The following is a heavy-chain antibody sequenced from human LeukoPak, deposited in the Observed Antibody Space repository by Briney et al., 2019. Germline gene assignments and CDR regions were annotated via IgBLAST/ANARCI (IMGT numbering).Heavy chain of an antibody. Sequence: SVKVSCKASVFTFTSSAGQWVRQARGQRLEWIGWIVVGSGNTNYAQKFQERVTITRDMSTSTAYIELSSLRSEDTAVYYCAADTSPHPESAFDNWGQGTMVTVSS. J-gene: IGHJ3*02. CDR1: VFTFTSSA. V-gene: IGHV1-58*01. CDR3: AADTSPHPESAFDN. CDR2: IVVGSGNT.